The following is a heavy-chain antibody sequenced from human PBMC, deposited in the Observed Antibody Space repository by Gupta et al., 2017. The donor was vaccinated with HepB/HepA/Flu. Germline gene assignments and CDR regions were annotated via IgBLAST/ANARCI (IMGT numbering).Heavy chain of an antibody. J-gene: IGHJ5*02. CDR1: GFTFRAYG. CDR2: ISYDGGSE. Sequence: QVQLVESGGGVVQPGTSLRLSCAASGFTFRAYGMHWVRQAPGEGLEWVALISYDGGSEDYADSVKGRFTISRDNSKNTLYLQMNSLRTEDTAVYYCAKGAVAFSNFGWFDPWGQGTLGTVSS. V-gene: IGHV3-30*18. D-gene: IGHD4-11*01. CDR3: AKGAVAFSNFGWFDP.